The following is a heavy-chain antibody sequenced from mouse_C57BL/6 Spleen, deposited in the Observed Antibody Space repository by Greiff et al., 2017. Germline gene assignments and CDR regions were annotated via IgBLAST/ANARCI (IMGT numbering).Heavy chain of an antibody. CDR2: IYPGSGST. V-gene: IGHV1-55*01. Sequence: VQLQQPGAELVKPGASVKMSCKASGYTFTSYWITWVKQRPGQGLEWIGDIYPGSGSTNYNEKFKSKATLTVDTSSSTAYMQLSSLTSADSAVYYCARRGGDGYSAWFAYWGQGTLVTVSA. D-gene: IGHD2-3*01. CDR3: ARRGGDGYSAWFAY. CDR1: GYTFTSYW. J-gene: IGHJ3*01.